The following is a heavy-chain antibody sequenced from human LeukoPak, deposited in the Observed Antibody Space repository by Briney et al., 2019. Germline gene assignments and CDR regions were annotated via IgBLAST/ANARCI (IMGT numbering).Heavy chain of an antibody. CDR1: GFXFSSYG. Sequence: GGSLRLSCAASGFXFSSYGMHWVRQAPGKGLEWVAVISYDGSNKYYAASVKGRFTISRDNSKNTLYLQMNSLRAEDTAVYYCAKDLRYFDWLEYYFDYWGQGTLVTVSS. CDR3: AKDLRYFDWLEYYFDY. V-gene: IGHV3-30*18. J-gene: IGHJ4*02. CDR2: ISYDGSNK. D-gene: IGHD3-9*01.